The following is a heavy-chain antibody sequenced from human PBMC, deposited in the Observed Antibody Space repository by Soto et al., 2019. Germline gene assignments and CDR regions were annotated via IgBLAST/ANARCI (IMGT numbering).Heavy chain of an antibody. CDR3: VKGVVGCCCSTVSWSNWLDP. Sequence: PEGSLRRSCSAAGCSFSDYAMHWIRQAPGMGFEHLCGICSTGLKRYCAYSVRCRFTISRANCNNTLHLRMSSLLAKADAGHDFVKGVVGCCCSTVSWSNWLDPWRQGTVVIV. CDR1: GCSFSDYA. D-gene: IGHD2-2*01. J-gene: IGHJ5*02. CDR2: ICSTGLKR. V-gene: IGHV3-64D*08.